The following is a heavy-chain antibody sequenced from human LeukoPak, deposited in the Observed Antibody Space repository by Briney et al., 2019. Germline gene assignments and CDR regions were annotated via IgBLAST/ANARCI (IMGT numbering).Heavy chain of an antibody. V-gene: IGHV3-21*01. Sequence: GGSLRLSCAASGFTFSSYIMTWVRQAPGKGLEWVSSISSSSSYIYYADSVKGRFTISRDNAKNSLYLQMNSLRAEDTAVYYCAREMVAGTGNAFDIWGQGTMVTVSS. CDR3: AREMVAGTGNAFDI. CDR2: ISSSSSYI. CDR1: GFTFSSYI. D-gene: IGHD6-19*01. J-gene: IGHJ3*02.